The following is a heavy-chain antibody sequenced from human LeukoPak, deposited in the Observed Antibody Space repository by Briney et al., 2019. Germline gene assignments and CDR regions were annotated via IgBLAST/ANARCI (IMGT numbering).Heavy chain of an antibody. CDR3: ARAPSYFVMANY. Sequence: PSETLSLTCAVNGGSFSGYYWSWIRQPPGKGLEWIGEINHRGTTNSNPSLKGRVTVSLDTSQNQLSLKLSSVTAADTAVYYCARAPSYFVMANYWGQGTLVTVSS. D-gene: IGHD3-10*02. J-gene: IGHJ4*02. CDR2: INHRGTT. V-gene: IGHV4-34*01. CDR1: GGSFSGYY.